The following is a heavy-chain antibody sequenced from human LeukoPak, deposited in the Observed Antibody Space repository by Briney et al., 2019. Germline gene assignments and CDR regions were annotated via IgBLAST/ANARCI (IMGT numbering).Heavy chain of an antibody. D-gene: IGHD3-22*01. CDR3: ARQAYDTGYDAFEI. CDR2: IYSSGST. V-gene: IGHV4-4*07. Sequence: PSETLSLTCTVSGGSISSYYWNWIRQPAGKGLEWIGRIYSSGSTNYNPSLKSRVTMSVDTSKNQFSLKLSSVIVADTAVYYCARQAYDTGYDAFEIWGQGTMVTVSS. CDR1: GGSISSYY. J-gene: IGHJ3*02.